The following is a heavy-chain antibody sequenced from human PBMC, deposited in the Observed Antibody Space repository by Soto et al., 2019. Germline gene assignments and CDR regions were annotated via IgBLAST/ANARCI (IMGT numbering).Heavy chain of an antibody. CDR2: ISYDGSNK. CDR3: ARDLYCSGGSCSLLPFLY. CDR1: GFTFSSYA. Sequence: LRLSCAASGFTFSSYAMHWVRQAPGKGLEWVAVISYDGSNKYYADSVKGRFTISRDNSKNTLYLQMNSLRAEDTAVYYCARDLYCSGGSCSLLPFLYWGQGTLVTVSS. J-gene: IGHJ4*02. D-gene: IGHD2-15*01. V-gene: IGHV3-30-3*01.